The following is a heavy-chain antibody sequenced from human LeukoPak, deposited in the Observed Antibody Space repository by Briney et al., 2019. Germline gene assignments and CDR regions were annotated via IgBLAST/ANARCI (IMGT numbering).Heavy chain of an antibody. V-gene: IGHV4-59*01. D-gene: IGHD3/OR15-3a*01. CDR3: ARRTGYYDGFDY. CDR1: GGSISSYY. CDR2: IYYSGST. J-gene: IGHJ4*02. Sequence: PSETLSLTCTVSGGSISSYYWNWIRQPPGKGLEWIGYIYYSGSTNYNPSLKSRVTISVDTSKNQFSLKLSSVTAADTAVYYCARRTGYYDGFDYWGQGTLVTVSS.